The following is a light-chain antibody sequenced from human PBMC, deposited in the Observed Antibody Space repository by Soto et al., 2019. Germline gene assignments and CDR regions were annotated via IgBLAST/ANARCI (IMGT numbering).Light chain of an antibody. Sequence: EIVMTQSPATLSVSPGERATLSCRASQGIGDTLAWYQQKPGQTPRLLIYDTSTRATGVPARFSGSRSGAEFPLTINRLQSEDFGVYYCQRYNNCPLTFGGGTKVEVK. CDR1: QGIGDT. J-gene: IGKJ4*01. CDR3: QRYNNCPLT. CDR2: DTS. V-gene: IGKV3-15*01.